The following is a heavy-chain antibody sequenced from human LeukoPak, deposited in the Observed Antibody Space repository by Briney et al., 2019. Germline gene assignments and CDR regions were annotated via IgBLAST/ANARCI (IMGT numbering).Heavy chain of an antibody. CDR1: GFTLSNYW. CDR2: IKQDGGEK. V-gene: IGHV3-7*01. D-gene: IGHD3-10*01. Sequence: PGGTLRLSCAASGFTLSNYWRSWVRQAPGKGLEWVANIKQDGGEKYYADSVKGRFTISRDNAKSSLYLQVNSLRVEDTAVYYCARADRGYYSSGSYVYWGQGTLVTVSS. J-gene: IGHJ4*02. CDR3: ARADRGYYSSGSYVY.